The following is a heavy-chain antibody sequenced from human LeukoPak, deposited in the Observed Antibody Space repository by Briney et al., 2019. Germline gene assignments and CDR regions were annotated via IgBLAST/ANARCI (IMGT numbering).Heavy chain of an antibody. V-gene: IGHV3-7*01. CDR3: ARDDPDDVVPAAIAADDAFDI. Sequence: GGSLRLSCVASGFTFSSYWMSWVRQAPGKGLEWVANIKQDGSEKNYVDSVKGRFTISRDDAKNSLFLHMSSLRAEDTAVYSCARDDPDDVVPAAIAADDAFDIWGQGTMVTVSS. CDR2: IKQDGSEK. D-gene: IGHD2-2*01. CDR1: GFTFSSYW. J-gene: IGHJ3*02.